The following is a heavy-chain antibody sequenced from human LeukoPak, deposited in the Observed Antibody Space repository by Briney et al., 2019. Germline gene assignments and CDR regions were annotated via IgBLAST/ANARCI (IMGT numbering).Heavy chain of an antibody. CDR3: VSGRTVVTPESVNFDY. D-gene: IGHD4-23*01. V-gene: IGHV3-30-3*01. J-gene: IGHJ4*02. Sequence: PGRSLRLSCAASGFTFSSYSMHWVRQAPGKGLEWVAVISYDGSNKYYADSVKGRFSMSRDDSKNTLYLQMNSLRDEDTAMYYCVSGRTVVTPESVNFDYWGQGTLVTVSS. CDR2: ISYDGSNK. CDR1: GFTFSSYS.